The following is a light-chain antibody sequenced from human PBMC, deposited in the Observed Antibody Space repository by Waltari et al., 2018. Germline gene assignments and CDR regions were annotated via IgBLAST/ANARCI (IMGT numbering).Light chain of an antibody. CDR2: AAS. CDR3: QQLNSYPPYT. V-gene: IGKV1-9*01. Sequence: DIQLTQSPSFLSASVGDRVTITCRASQGVNSYLAWLQQKPGKAPKLLIYAASTLQSGVPSRFSGSGSGTEFTLTINSLQPEDFATYYCQQLNSYPPYTFGQGTKLEIK. CDR1: QGVNSY. J-gene: IGKJ2*01.